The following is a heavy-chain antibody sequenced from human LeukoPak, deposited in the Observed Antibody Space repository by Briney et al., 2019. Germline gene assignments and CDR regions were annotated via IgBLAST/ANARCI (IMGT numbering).Heavy chain of an antibody. Sequence: GGSLRLSCAASGFTFSSYWMSWVRQAPGKGLEGVANIKQDGSEKYYVDSVKGRFTISRDNAKNSLYLQMNSLRAEDTAVYYCAREGFWSGYYHACVVAYWGQGTLVTVSS. CDR3: AREGFWSGYYHACVVAY. D-gene: IGHD3-3*01. J-gene: IGHJ4*02. V-gene: IGHV3-7*01. CDR2: IKQDGSEK. CDR1: GFTFSSYW.